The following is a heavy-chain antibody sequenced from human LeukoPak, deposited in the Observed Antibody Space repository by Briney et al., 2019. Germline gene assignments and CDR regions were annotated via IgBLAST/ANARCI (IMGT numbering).Heavy chain of an antibody. Sequence: PGGSLRLSCAASGFDFSSNWMHWVRHAPGQGLEWVSRIKGDGISTNYADSVKGRFTISRDIAKNTLYLQMNSLRAEDTGVYYCAKDHYWSIDYWGRGTLVTVSS. D-gene: IGHD3-3*01. CDR2: IKGDGIST. CDR1: GFDFSSNW. CDR3: AKDHYWSIDY. J-gene: IGHJ4*02. V-gene: IGHV3-74*01.